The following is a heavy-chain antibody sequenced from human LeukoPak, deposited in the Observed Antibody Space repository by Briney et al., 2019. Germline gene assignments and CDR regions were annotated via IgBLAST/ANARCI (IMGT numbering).Heavy chain of an antibody. Sequence: GASVKVSCKASGYTFTSYHMHWVRQAPGQGLEWMGLNNPSSGTTSYAQKFQGRVTMTRDTSTSTVYMELSSLTSEDTAVYYCARDRGLLYGSSGCLDSWGQGTLVTVSS. CDR3: ARDRGLLYGSSGCLDS. J-gene: IGHJ4*02. CDR1: GYTFTSYH. CDR2: NNPSSGTT. D-gene: IGHD6-19*01. V-gene: IGHV1-46*01.